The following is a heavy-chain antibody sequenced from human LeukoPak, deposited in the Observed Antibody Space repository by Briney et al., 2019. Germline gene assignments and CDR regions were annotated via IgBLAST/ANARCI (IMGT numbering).Heavy chain of an antibody. CDR3: AKDTSTYATSWSDY. CDR2: ISYDGSNK. Sequence: PGGSLRLSCAASGFTFSSYGMHWVRQAPGKGLEWVAVISYDGSNKYYADSVKGRFTISRDNSKNTLFLQMNSLRAEDTAVYHCAKDTSTYATSWSDYWGQGTLVTVSS. V-gene: IGHV3-30*18. J-gene: IGHJ4*02. D-gene: IGHD2-2*01. CDR1: GFTFSSYG.